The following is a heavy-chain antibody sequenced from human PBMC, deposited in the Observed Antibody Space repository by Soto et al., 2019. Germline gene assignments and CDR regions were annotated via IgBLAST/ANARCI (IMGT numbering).Heavy chain of an antibody. CDR2: ISGNGNSI. V-gene: IGHV3-48*02. CDR1: GFTLSTYT. D-gene: IGHD3-10*01. Sequence: GGSLRLSCAASGFTLSTYTMNWVRQAPRKGLEWVSYISGNGNSIYYADSVEGRFTISRDNAKNSLYLQMNSLRDEDTAVYYCARGFDLQYGMDVWGQGTTVTVSS. J-gene: IGHJ6*02. CDR3: ARGFDLQYGMDV.